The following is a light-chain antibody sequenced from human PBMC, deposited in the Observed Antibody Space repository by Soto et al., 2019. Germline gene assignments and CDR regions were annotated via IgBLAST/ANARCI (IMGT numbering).Light chain of an antibody. CDR2: VVS. CDR1: SSDVGGYNY. J-gene: IGLJ2*01. CDR3: CSYAGTYTLI. V-gene: IGLV2-11*01. Sequence: QSVLTQPRSVSGSPGQSVTISCTGTSSDVGGYNYVSWYQQHPGKAPKVMIYVVSKRPSGVPDRFSGSKSGNTASLTISGLQGGDEGDYYCCSYAGTYTLIFGGGTQLTVL.